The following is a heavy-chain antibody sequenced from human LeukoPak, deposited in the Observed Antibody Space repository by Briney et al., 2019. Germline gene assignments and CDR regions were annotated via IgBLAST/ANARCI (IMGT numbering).Heavy chain of an antibody. V-gene: IGHV1-18*01. CDR1: GYTFTSYG. D-gene: IGHD2-15*01. CDR3: ARVEVAATGGAFDI. J-gene: IGHJ3*02. Sequence: ASVKVSCKASGYTFTSYGISWVRQAPGQGREWMGWISAYNGNTSYAQKLQGRVTMATDTSTSTAYMELRSLRSDDTAVYYCARVEVAATGGAFDIWGQGTMVTVSS. CDR2: ISAYNGNT.